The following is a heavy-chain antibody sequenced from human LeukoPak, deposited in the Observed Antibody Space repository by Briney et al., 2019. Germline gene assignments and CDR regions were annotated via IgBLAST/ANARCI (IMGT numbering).Heavy chain of an antibody. D-gene: IGHD3-22*01. V-gene: IGHV3-30*02. CDR2: IRYDGSNK. Sequence: GGSLRLSCAASGFTFSSYGMHWVRQAPGKGLEWVAFIRYDGSNKYYADSVKGRFTISRDNSKNTLFLQMNSLRAEDTAVYYCAKEGGSSGYYYVFLDYWGQGTLVTVSS. CDR1: GFTFSSYG. J-gene: IGHJ4*02. CDR3: AKEGGSSGYYYVFLDY.